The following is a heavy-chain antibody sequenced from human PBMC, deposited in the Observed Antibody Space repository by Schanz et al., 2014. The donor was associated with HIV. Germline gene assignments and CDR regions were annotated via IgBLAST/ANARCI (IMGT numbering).Heavy chain of an antibody. Sequence: QVQLQQWGAGLLKPSETLSLKCAVYGGSFSGYYWTWIRQSPGKGLEWIGEINHSESTNYNPSLKRRFTLSVDTSKNQFSLKLSSVTAADTAVYYCGRVSGYYGMDVWGQGTAVTVSS. V-gene: IGHV4-34*01. J-gene: IGHJ6*02. CDR3: GRVSGYYGMDV. CDR2: INHSEST. D-gene: IGHD6-25*01. CDR1: GGSFSGYY.